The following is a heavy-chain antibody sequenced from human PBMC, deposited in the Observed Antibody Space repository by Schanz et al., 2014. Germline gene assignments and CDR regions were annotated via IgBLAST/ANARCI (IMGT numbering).Heavy chain of an antibody. Sequence: VQLVESGGGLVKPGGSLRLSCEASEFTFSSYAMHWVRQAPGKGLEWVAVISYDGRNKYYADSVKGRFTISRDNSRNTLYLKMNSLRTEDTAVYYCASPSGYSDYGTYFDFWGQGTLVTVSS. CDR1: EFTFSSYA. CDR3: ASPSGYSDYGTYFDF. CDR2: ISYDGRNK. V-gene: IGHV3-30-3*01. D-gene: IGHD5-12*01. J-gene: IGHJ4*02.